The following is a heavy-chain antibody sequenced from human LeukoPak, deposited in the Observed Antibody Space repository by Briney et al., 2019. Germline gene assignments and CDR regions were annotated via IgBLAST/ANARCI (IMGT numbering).Heavy chain of an antibody. Sequence: PSETLPLTCTVSGGSISSYYWSWIRQPAGKGLEWIGRIYTSGSTNYNPSLKSRVTMSVDTSKNQFSLKLSSVTAADTAVYYCARSSLDSSGYYLYWYFDLWGRGTLVTVSS. CDR1: GGSISSYY. CDR3: ARSSLDSSGYYLYWYFDL. V-gene: IGHV4-4*07. CDR2: IYTSGST. D-gene: IGHD3-22*01. J-gene: IGHJ2*01.